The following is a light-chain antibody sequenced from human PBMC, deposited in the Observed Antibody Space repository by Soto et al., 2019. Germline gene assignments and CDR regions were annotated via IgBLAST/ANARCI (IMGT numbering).Light chain of an antibody. V-gene: IGLV2-8*01. CDR1: KNDIGVYDF. CDR2: EVV. Sequence: QSALTQPPSASGSPGQSVTISCTGTKNDIGVYDFVSWYQHHPGKAPRLIIYEVVQRPSGVPDRFSGSKSGNTASLTVSGLQAADEADYYCAAWDDSLSGPVFGGGTKVTVL. J-gene: IGLJ2*01. CDR3: AAWDDSLSGPV.